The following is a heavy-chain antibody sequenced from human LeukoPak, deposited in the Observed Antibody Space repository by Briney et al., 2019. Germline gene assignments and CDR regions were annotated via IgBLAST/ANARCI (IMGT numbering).Heavy chain of an antibody. CDR3: ARALPCPYYDSSGYCDDAFDI. Sequence: GGSLRLSCAASGFTLSSYSMNWVRQAPGKGLEWVSSISSSSSYIYYADSVKGRFTISRDNAKNSLYLQMNSLRAGDTAVYYCARALPCPYYDSSGYCDDAFDIWGQGTMVTVSS. CDR2: ISSSSSYI. CDR1: GFTLSSYS. V-gene: IGHV3-21*01. J-gene: IGHJ3*02. D-gene: IGHD3-22*01.